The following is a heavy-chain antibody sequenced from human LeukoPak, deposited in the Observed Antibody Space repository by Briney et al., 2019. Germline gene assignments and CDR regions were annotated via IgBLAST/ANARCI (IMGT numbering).Heavy chain of an antibody. CDR1: GFTFSNYA. CDR2: ISGSGGST. V-gene: IGHV3-23*01. CDR3: AKDPTLPGTVEYFQH. D-gene: IGHD1-1*01. Sequence: GVSLRLSWAASGFTFSNYAMSWVRQAPGKGLEWVSVISGSGGSTYYADSVKGRFTISRDNSKNTLYLQMNSLRAEDTAVYYCAKDPTLPGTVEYFQHWGQGTLVTVSS. J-gene: IGHJ1*01.